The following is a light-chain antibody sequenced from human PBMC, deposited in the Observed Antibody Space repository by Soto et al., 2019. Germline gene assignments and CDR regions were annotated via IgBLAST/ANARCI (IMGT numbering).Light chain of an antibody. J-gene: IGLJ3*02. CDR3: SSCTSSNTWV. V-gene: IGLV2-14*01. CDR2: EVS. CDR1: SSDVGGYNF. Sequence: QSVLTQPASVSGSPGQSITISCTGTSSDVGGYNFVSWYQQHPGKAPKLMIFEVSNRPSGVSNRFSGSKSGNTASLTISGIQAEDEADYYCSSCTSSNTWVFGGGTKVTVL.